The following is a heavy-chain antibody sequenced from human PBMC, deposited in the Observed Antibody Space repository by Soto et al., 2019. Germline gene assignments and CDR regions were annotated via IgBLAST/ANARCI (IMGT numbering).Heavy chain of an antibody. CDR2: IYWNDDK. CDR1: GFSLSTSGVG. J-gene: IGHJ5*02. CDR3: AHTVYYYDSIGYYSGPPGGNWFGP. D-gene: IGHD3-22*01. V-gene: IGHV2-5*01. Sequence: QITLKESGPTLVKPTQTLTLTCTFSGFSLSTSGVGVGWIRQPPGKALEWLALIYWNDDKRYSPSLKSRLTITKDTSKNQVVRTITNMDPVDTATYYCAHTVYYYDSIGYYSGPPGGNWFGPWGQGTLVTVSS.